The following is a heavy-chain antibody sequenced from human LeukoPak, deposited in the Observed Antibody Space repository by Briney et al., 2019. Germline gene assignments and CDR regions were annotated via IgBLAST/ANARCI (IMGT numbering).Heavy chain of an antibody. D-gene: IGHD2-8*02. CDR3: ATTLNIATPGHL. V-gene: IGHV3-7*01. J-gene: IGHJ4*02. Sequence: PGGSLRLSCAGSGFTFSDFWMTWVRQTPGKGLEWVANIKSDESERFFLDSVKGRFTISRDNAKNSVYLQMSSLRAEDTGVYYCATTLNIATPGHLWGQGALVTVSS. CDR1: GFTFSDFW. CDR2: IKSDESER.